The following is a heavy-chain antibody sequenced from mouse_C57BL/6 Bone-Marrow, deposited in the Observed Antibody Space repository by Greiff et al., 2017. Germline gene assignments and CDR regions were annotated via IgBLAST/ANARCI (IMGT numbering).Heavy chain of an antibody. J-gene: IGHJ4*01. Sequence: QVQLQQPGAELVRPGTSVKLSCKASGYTFTSYWMHWVKQRPGQGLEWVGVIDPSDSYTNYNQKFKGKATLTVDTSSRTAYLQLSSLTSEDAAVYYCSRTYYSNYVAYYAMDYWGQGTSVTVSS. CDR1: GYTFTSYW. CDR2: IDPSDSYT. V-gene: IGHV1-59*01. CDR3: SRTYYSNYVAYYAMDY. D-gene: IGHD2-5*01.